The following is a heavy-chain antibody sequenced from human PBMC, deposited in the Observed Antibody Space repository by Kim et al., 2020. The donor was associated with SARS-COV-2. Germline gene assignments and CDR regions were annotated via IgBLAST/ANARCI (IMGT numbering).Heavy chain of an antibody. D-gene: IGHD5-18*01. CDR3: ARDPYSYGQEYYYYGMDV. CDR2: IIPIFGTA. J-gene: IGHJ6*02. V-gene: IGHV1-69*13. Sequence: SVKVSCKASGGTFSSYAISWVRQAPGQGLEWMGGIIPIFGTANYAQKFQGRVTITADESTSTAYMELSSLRSEDTAVYYCARDPYSYGQEYYYYGMDVWGQGTTVTVSS. CDR1: GGTFSSYA.